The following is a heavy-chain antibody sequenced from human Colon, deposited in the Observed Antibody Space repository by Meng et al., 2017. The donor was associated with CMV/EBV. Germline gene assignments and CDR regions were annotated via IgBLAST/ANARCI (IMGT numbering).Heavy chain of an antibody. J-gene: IGHJ6*02. CDR2: IFGDHNT. Sequence: GGSLRLSCAASGFTFSSYWMHWVRQAPGKGLVWVATIFGDHNTYYADSVKGRFTIFRDDPKNTVSLEMNSLRAEDTAMYYCARKASHFYYGMDVWGQGTTVTVSS. V-gene: IGHV3-53*01. CDR3: ARKASHFYYGMDV. CDR1: GFTFSSYW.